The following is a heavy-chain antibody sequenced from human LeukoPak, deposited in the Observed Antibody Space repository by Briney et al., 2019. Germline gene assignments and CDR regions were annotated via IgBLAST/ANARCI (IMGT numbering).Heavy chain of an antibody. CDR1: GFTFSSYA. CDR2: ISGSGGST. V-gene: IGHV3-23*01. CDR3: AKLSSGSYFVPFDY. D-gene: IGHD3-10*02. J-gene: IGHJ4*02. Sequence: GGSLRLSCAASGFTFSSYAMSWVRQAPGKGLEWVSAISGSGGSTYYADSVKGRFTISRDNSKNTLYLQMNCLRAEDTAVYYCAKLSSGSYFVPFDYWGQGTLVTVSS.